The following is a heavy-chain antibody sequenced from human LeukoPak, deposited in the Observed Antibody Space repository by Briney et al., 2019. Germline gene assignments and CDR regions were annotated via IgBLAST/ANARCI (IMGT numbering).Heavy chain of an antibody. V-gene: IGHV3-7*05. CDR3: ARDVMDY. CDR1: GFTISGYW. Sequence: GGSLRLSCAASGFTISGYWMSWVRPAPGRGLEWGANIKPDGSEKHFVDSVEGRFTISRNNAKNSLYLQMNSLRAEDTAVYYCARDVMDYWGQGTLVTVSS. D-gene: IGHD3-16*01. CDR2: IKPDGSEK. J-gene: IGHJ4*02.